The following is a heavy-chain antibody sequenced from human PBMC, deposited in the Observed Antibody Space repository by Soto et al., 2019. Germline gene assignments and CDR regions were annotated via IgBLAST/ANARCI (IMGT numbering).Heavy chain of an antibody. D-gene: IGHD2-2*01. CDR1: GYSFTNYW. CDR2: IYPGDSDT. V-gene: IGHV5-51*01. J-gene: IGHJ6*02. CDR3: ARHRGYCSSTSCSVYSYYGMDV. Sequence: GESLKISCKGSGYSFTNYWIGWVRQMPGKGLEWMGVIYPGDSDTRYSPSFQGQVTISADKSISSAYLQWSSLKASDTAIYYCARHRGYCSSTSCSVYSYYGMDVWGQGTTVTVSS.